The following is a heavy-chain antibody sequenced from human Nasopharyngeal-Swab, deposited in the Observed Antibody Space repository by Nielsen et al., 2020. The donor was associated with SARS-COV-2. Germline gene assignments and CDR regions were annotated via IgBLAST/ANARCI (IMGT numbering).Heavy chain of an antibody. CDR3: AKDRRVEPTRWYFDY. CDR2: ISSDGSST. D-gene: IGHD1-1*01. J-gene: IGHJ4*02. Sequence: GGSLRLSCAASGFTFSSYWMHWVRQAPGKGLVWVSRISSDGSSTSYADSVKGRFTISRDNVKNTLYLQMSSLGAEDTAVYYCAKDRRVEPTRWYFDYWGQGTLVTVSS. V-gene: IGHV3-74*01. CDR1: GFTFSSYW.